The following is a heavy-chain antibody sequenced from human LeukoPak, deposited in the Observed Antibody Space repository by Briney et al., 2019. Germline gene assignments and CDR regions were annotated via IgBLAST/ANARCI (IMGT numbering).Heavy chain of an antibody. CDR1: GGSIISYY. CDR3: ARSDVLTAYAMAL. V-gene: IGHV4-59*08. D-gene: IGHD3-9*01. J-gene: IGHJ4*02. CDR2: MYYSGAT. Sequence: SETLSLTGTVSGGSIISYYWSWIRQPPGKGLEWIGYMYYSGATNYNPSLKSRVTMSVDTSMTHFSLQLSSVTVADTSVYYCARSDVLTAYAMALWGQGTLVIVSS.